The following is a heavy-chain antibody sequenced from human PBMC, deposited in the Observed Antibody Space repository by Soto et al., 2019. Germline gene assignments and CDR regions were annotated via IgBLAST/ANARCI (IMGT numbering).Heavy chain of an antibody. CDR1: GYTFTSYD. V-gene: IGHV1-2*02. D-gene: IGHD4-4*01. CDR2: INPNSGGT. J-gene: IGHJ4*02. CDR3: ARALRLQSSVTPAY. Sequence: GASVKVSCKASGYTFTSYDINWVRQATGQGLEWMGWINPNSGGTNYAQKFQGRVTMTRDTSISTAYMELSRLRSDDTAVYYCARALRLQSSVTPAYWGQGTLVTVSS.